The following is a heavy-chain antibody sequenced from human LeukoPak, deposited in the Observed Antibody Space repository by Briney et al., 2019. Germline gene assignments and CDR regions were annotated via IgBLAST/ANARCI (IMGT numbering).Heavy chain of an antibody. J-gene: IGHJ4*02. CDR1: GYTFTSCY. D-gene: IGHD3-22*01. Sequence: ASVKVSCKASGYTFTSCYMHWVRQAPGQGLEWMGIINPSGGSTSYAQKFQGRVTMTRDMSTSTVYMELSSLRSEDTAVYYCARGLYHDSSGYYYKLPEDWGQGTLVTVSS. V-gene: IGHV1-46*01. CDR3: ARGLYHDSSGYYYKLPED. CDR2: INPSGGST.